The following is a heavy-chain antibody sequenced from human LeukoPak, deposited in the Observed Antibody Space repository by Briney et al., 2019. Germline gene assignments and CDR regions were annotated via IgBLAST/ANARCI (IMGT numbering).Heavy chain of an antibody. Sequence: GESLQISCKGSGYIFANYWIGWVRQLPGKGLEWMGIIYPGGSDTRYNPSFQGQVTISADKSISTAYLSWSSLKASDTAMYYCALNPRGYCSGGSCYIGYWGRGTLVTVSS. D-gene: IGHD2-15*01. CDR2: IYPGGSDT. J-gene: IGHJ4*02. CDR1: GYIFANYW. CDR3: ALNPRGYCSGGSCYIGY. V-gene: IGHV5-51*01.